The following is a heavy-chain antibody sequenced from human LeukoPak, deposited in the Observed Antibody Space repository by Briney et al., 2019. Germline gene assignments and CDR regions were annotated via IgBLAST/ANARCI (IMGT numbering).Heavy chain of an antibody. CDR1: GGSFSSGGYY. J-gene: IGHJ4*02. CDR2: IYYSGST. CDR3: ARGDTSSWHTLDY. D-gene: IGHD6-13*01. V-gene: IGHV4-31*03. Sequence: PSETLSLTCTVSGGSFSSGGYYWNWMRQHPGQGLEWIGYIYYSGSTYYNPSLKSRVTISVGTSKDQFSLKLSSVTAADTAVYYCARGDTSSWHTLDYWGQGTLVPVSS.